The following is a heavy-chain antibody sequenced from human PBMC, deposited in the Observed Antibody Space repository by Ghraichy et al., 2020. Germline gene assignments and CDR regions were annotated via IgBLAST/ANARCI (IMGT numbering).Heavy chain of an antibody. CDR1: GGSISSGGYY. V-gene: IGHV4-31*03. CDR2: IYYSGST. D-gene: IGHD3-22*01. Sequence: SETLSLTCTVSGGSISSGGYYWSWIRQHPGKGLEWIGYIYYSGSTYYNPSLKSRVTISVDTSKNQFSLKLSSVTAADTAVYYCARDHSGYVKDYYYYGMDVWGQGTTVTVSS. CDR3: ARDHSGYVKDYYYYGMDV. J-gene: IGHJ6*02.